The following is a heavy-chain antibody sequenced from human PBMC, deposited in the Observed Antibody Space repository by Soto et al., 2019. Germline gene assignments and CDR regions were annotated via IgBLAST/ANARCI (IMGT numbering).Heavy chain of an antibody. Sequence: GGSLRLSCAASGSTFSSYAVSWVRQAPGKGPEWISSISGSGSTIYYADSVKGRFTISRDNSKNTLYLQMSSLRAEDTAVYYCAKVFYYYDSSGYYYFDYWGQGTLVTVSS. V-gene: IGHV3-23*01. CDR2: ISGSGSTI. CDR1: GSTFSSYA. CDR3: AKVFYYYDSSGYYYFDY. J-gene: IGHJ4*02. D-gene: IGHD3-22*01.